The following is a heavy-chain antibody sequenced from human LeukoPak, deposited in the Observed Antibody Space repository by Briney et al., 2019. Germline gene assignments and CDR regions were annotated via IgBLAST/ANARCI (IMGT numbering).Heavy chain of an antibody. J-gene: IGHJ5*02. V-gene: IGHV4-59*08. D-gene: IGHD5-18*01. Sequence: SETLSLTCAVYGGSFSGYYWSWIRQPPGKGLEWIGYIYYSGSTNYNPSLKSRVTISVDRSKNQFSLKLSSVTAADTAVYYCARRSRGYSYSNWFDPWGQGTLVTVSS. CDR2: IYYSGST. CDR3: ARRSRGYSYSNWFDP. CDR1: GGSFSGYY.